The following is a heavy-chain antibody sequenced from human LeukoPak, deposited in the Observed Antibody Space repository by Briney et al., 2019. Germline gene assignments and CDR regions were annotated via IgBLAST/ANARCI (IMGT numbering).Heavy chain of an antibody. CDR3: ARDPSARLVPAAQD. J-gene: IGHJ4*02. CDR1: GVSISSYY. D-gene: IGHD2-2*01. CDR2: IYTSGST. V-gene: IGHV4-4*07. Sequence: PSETLSLTCTVSGVSISSYYWSWNRQPAGKGLEWIGRIYTSGSTNYNPSLKSRVTMSVDTSKNQFSLKLSSVTAADTAVYYCARDPSARLVPAAQDWGQGTLVTVSS.